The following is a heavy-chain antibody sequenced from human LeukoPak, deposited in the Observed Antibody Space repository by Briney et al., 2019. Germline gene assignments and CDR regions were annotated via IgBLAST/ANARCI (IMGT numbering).Heavy chain of an antibody. V-gene: IGHV4-59*12. CDR3: ARLHQSGTTDY. D-gene: IGHD1-1*01. Sequence: SETLSLTCTVSGGSISSYYWSWIRQPPGKGLEWIGYIYYSGSTNCNPSLKSRVTISVDTSKNQFSLRLSSVTAADTALYYCARLHQSGTTDYWGQGTLVTVSS. CDR1: GGSISSYY. J-gene: IGHJ4*02. CDR2: IYYSGST.